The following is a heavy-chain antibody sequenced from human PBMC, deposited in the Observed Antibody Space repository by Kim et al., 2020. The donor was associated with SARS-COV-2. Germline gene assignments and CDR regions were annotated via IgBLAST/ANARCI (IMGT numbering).Heavy chain of an antibody. Sequence: GGSLRLSCAASGFTFDDYAMHWVRQAPGKGLEWVSGISWNSGSIGYADSVKGRFTISRDNAKNSLSLQMNSLSAEDTALYYCVKGREAFGYGSSGGMDVWGQGTTVTVSS. D-gene: IGHD3-10*01. CDR3: VKGREAFGYGSSGGMDV. V-gene: IGHV3-9*01. CDR2: ISWNSGSI. J-gene: IGHJ6*02. CDR1: GFTFDDYA.